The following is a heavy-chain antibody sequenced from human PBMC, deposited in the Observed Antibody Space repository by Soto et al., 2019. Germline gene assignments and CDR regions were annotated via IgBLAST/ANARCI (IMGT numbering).Heavy chain of an antibody. CDR2: ISGSGSKT. J-gene: IGHJ4*02. V-gene: IGHV3-23*01. CDR3: AKASGESYPGSRVFDY. Sequence: GGSLRLSCAAFEFTFSSYAMIWVRQAPGKGLEWVSAISGSGSKTYYADSVKGRFTIPRDNSKNTLFLQMNTLRAEDTAVYYCAKASGESYPGSRVFDYWGQGTRVTVSS. CDR1: EFTFSSYA. D-gene: IGHD3-10*01.